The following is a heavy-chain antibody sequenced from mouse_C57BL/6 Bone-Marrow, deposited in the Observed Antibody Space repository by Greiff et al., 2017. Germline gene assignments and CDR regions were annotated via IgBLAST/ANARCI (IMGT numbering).Heavy chain of an antibody. J-gene: IGHJ1*03. CDR1: GYSITSGYY. D-gene: IGHD1-1*01. CDR2: LSDDGSN. CDR3: ARGRSSYRYFDV. Sequence: VQLQQSGPGLVKPSPSLSLTCSVTGYSITSGYYWNWIRQFPGNKLEWVGYLSDDGSNNYNPSFKNRTSITLDTSTDQFFLKLKSVTTEDTATYDCARGRSSYRYFDVWGTGTAITVTA. V-gene: IGHV3-6*01.